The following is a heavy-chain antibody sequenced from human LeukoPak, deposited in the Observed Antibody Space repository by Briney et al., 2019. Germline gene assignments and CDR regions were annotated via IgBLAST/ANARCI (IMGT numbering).Heavy chain of an antibody. CDR1: GFAFVDHG. CDR3: AKNSGTYFY. J-gene: IGHJ4*02. CDR2: ISDSGEST. Sequence: GGFLRLSCAASGFAFVDHGMTWVRQAPGKGLEWVSTISDSGESTYYTDSVKGRFTISRDNSENTVYLQMDSLRVDDTAVYFCAKNSGTYFYWGQGTRVTVSS. V-gene: IGHV3-23*01. D-gene: IGHD1-26*01.